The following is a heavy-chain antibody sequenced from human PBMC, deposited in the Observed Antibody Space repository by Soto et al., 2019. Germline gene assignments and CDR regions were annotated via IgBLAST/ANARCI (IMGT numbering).Heavy chain of an antibody. CDR1: GYTFTSYY. J-gene: IGHJ3*02. D-gene: IGHD6-6*01. V-gene: IGHV1-46*03. CDR3: ARVRPAQAFDI. Sequence: ASVTVYFLASGYTFTSYYMHWVRQAPGQGLEWMGIINPSGGSTSYAQKFQGRVTMTRDTSTSTVYMELSSLRSEDTAVYYCARVRPAQAFDIWGQGTMVTVSS. CDR2: INPSGGST.